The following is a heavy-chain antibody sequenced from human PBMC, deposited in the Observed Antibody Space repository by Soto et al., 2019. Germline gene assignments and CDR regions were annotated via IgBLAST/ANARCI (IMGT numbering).Heavy chain of an antibody. CDR1: GFTFSSYG. Sequence: PGGSRRLSCAASGFTFSSYGMHWVRQAPGKGLEWVAVISYDGSNKYYADSVKGRFTISRDNSKNTLYLQMNSLRAEDTAVYYCASLPSRYCSGGSCRYNWFVPRGQGTLVTVSS. D-gene: IGHD2-15*01. CDR2: ISYDGSNK. J-gene: IGHJ5*02. CDR3: ASLPSRYCSGGSCRYNWFVP. V-gene: IGHV3-30*03.